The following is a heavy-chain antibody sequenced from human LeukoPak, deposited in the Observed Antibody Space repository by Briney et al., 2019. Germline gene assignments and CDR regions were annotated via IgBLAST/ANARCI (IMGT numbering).Heavy chain of an antibody. CDR1: GFTFSSYW. CDR3: ARDTLDLSIWGVPNYYYYYMDV. CDR2: IKQDGSEK. Sequence: GGSLRLSCAASGFTFSSYWMSWVRQAPGKGLEWVANIKQDGSEKYYVDSVKGRFTISRDNAKNSLYLQMNSLRAEDTAVYYCARDTLDLSIWGVPNYYYYYMDVWGKGTTVTVSS. V-gene: IGHV3-7*01. J-gene: IGHJ6*03. D-gene: IGHD3-16*01.